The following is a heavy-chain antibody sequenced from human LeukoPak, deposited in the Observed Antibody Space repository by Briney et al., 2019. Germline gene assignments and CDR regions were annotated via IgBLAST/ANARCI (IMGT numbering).Heavy chain of an antibody. D-gene: IGHD6-19*01. J-gene: IGHJ4*02. CDR1: GGSISSSSYY. Sequence: SETLSLTXTVSGGSISSSSYYWGWIRQPPGKGLEWIGSIYYSGSTYYNPSLKSRVTISVDTSKNQFSLKLSSVTAADTAVYYCASGLKFDYWGQGTLVTVSS. V-gene: IGHV4-39*01. CDR2: IYYSGST. CDR3: ASGLKFDY.